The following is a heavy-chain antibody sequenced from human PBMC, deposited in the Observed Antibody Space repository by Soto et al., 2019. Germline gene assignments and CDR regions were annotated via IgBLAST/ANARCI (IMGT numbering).Heavy chain of an antibody. J-gene: IGHJ5*02. D-gene: IGHD1-1*01. CDR1: GFVFSDYY. V-gene: IGHV3-11*01. CDR2: ISSGGAVS. Sequence: VQLVESGGGLVKPGGSLRLSCAACGFVFSDYYMTWIRQAPGKGLEGISDISSGGAVSNFADSVRGRFNISRDNTNNSLYLQMNNLRGEDTAIYYCARRLTRRTTGDWFDPWGQGNLVSVSS. CDR3: ARRLTRRTTGDWFDP.